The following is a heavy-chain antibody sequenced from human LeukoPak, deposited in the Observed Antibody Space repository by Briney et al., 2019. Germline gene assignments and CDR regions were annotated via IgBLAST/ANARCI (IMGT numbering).Heavy chain of an antibody. D-gene: IGHD3-22*01. V-gene: IGHV3-64*02. CDR2: ITGDGSSI. CDR1: GFTLSTYG. J-gene: IGHJ4*02. Sequence: GGSLRLSCAASGFTLSTYGMVWVRQAPGKALEYVSAITGDGSSIFYADSVKGRFTISRDNSRNTLFLQMDGLRTEDMAVYYGARGMTRDYDLGHDYWGQGTLVTVSS. CDR3: ARGMTRDYDLGHDY.